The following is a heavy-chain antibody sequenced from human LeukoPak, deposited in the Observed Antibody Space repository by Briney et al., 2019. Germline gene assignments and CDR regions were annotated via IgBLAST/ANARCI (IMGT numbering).Heavy chain of an antibody. CDR1: GFTFSIYA. CDR2: IRESGGST. Sequence: SGGSLTLSCVASGFTFSIYAMSWVRHAPGKGLECVSAIRESGGSTHYADSVKGRFTISRDSSKIPLYPQMNSLRAEDTAVYYCAKTKPYGTTWYGGIDWGQGALVTVSS. CDR3: AKTKPYGTTWYGGID. D-gene: IGHD6-13*01. J-gene: IGHJ4*02. V-gene: IGHV3-23*01.